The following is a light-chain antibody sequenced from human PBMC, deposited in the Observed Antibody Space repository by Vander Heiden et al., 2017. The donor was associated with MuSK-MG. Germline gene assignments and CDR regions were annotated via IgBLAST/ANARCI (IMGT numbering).Light chain of an antibody. Sequence: QSVLTQPPSVSAAPGQKVTISCSGSSSNIGSNYVSWYQQFPRTAPKPLIYDNNKRPSGIPDRFSGSKSGTSATLGITGLQTGDEADYYCGTWDSSLTGGHVVFGGGTKLTVL. V-gene: IGLV1-51*01. CDR3: GTWDSSLTGGHVV. CDR2: DNN. CDR1: SSNIGSNY. J-gene: IGLJ2*01.